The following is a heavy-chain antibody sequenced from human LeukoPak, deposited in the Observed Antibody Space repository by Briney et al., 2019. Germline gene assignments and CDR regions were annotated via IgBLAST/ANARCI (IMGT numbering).Heavy chain of an antibody. CDR1: GFTFSSYS. D-gene: IGHD3-22*01. J-gene: IGHJ3*02. CDR2: ISSSGSTI. CDR3: ARVFGDSSGFRNAFDI. V-gene: IGHV3-48*04. Sequence: GGSLRLSCAASGFTFSSYSMNWVRQAPGKGLEWVSYISSSGSTIYYADSVKGRFTISRDNAKNSLYLQMNSLRAEDTAVYYCARVFGDSSGFRNAFDIWGQGTMVTVSS.